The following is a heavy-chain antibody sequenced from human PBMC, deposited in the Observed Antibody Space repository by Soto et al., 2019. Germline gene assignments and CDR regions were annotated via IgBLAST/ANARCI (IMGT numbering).Heavy chain of an antibody. V-gene: IGHV3-23*01. Sequence: GGSLRLSCAASGFTFSSYAMSWVRLAPGKGLEWVSAISGSGGSTYYADSVKGRFTISRDNSKNTLYLQMNSLRAEDTAVYYCAPGRWELLFDYWGQGTLVTVSS. J-gene: IGHJ4*02. D-gene: IGHD1-26*01. CDR2: ISGSGGST. CDR3: APGRWELLFDY. CDR1: GFTFSSYA.